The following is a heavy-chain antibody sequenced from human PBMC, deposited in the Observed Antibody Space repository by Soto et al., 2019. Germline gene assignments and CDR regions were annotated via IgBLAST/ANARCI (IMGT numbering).Heavy chain of an antibody. J-gene: IGHJ3*01. CDR1: GPTVSGETD. CDR2: LYDVDGS. CDR3: ATWHERQHAYDV. V-gene: IGHV3-53*01. D-gene: IGHD1-1*01. Sequence: GFLILSAASCGPTVSGETDVSWFRQAPGKGLEWVSALYDVDGSFYSDSVKGRFTTSSDSSKTTVYLQMNDLRPADTAVYYPATWHERQHAYDVWGQGTTVTVSS.